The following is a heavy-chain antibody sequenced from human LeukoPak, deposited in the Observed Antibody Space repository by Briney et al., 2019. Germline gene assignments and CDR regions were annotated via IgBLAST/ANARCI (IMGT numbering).Heavy chain of an antibody. CDR2: INSDGSST. D-gene: IGHD6-19*01. J-gene: IGHJ3*02. CDR1: GFTFSNYW. Sequence: PGGSLRLSCAASGFTFSNYWIHWVRQAPGKGLVWVPRINSDGSSTKYADSVKGRFTISRDNAKNTLYLQMNSPRAEDTAVYYCATVAGTFSDTFDIWGHGTMVTVSS. CDR3: ATVAGTFSDTFDI. V-gene: IGHV3-74*03.